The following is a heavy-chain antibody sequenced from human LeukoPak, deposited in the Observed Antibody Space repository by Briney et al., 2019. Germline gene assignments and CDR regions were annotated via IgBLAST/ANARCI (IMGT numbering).Heavy chain of an antibody. J-gene: IGHJ5*02. D-gene: IGHD3-10*01. Sequence: AGGSLRLSCAASGFTFSSYGMHWVRQAPGKGLEWVAVISYDGSNKYYADSVKGRFTISRDNSKNTLYLQMNSLRAEDTAVYYCARDVPNLIYGSGRYWFDPWGQGTLVTVSS. CDR2: ISYDGSNK. CDR3: ARDVPNLIYGSGRYWFDP. V-gene: IGHV3-30*03. CDR1: GFTFSSYG.